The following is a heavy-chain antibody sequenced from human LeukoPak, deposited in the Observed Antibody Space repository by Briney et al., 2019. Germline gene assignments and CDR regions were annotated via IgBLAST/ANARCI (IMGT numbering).Heavy chain of an antibody. CDR2: IYSGDIT. CDR1: GFTVSSNY. D-gene: IGHD2-21*01. J-gene: IGHJ4*02. V-gene: IGHV3-53*01. CDR3: RGDSSY. Sequence: PGGSLRLSCAASGFTVSSNYMNWVRQAPGKGLEWVSLIYSGDITYYADSVKGRFTISRDNSKNTLYLQMHNLRAEDTAVYYCRGDSSYWGQGTLVTVSS.